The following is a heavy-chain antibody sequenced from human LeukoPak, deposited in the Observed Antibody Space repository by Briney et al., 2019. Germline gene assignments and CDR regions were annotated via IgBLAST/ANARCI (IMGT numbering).Heavy chain of an antibody. V-gene: IGHV5-51*01. Sequence: GESLKISCKGSGYSFTSYWIGWVRQMPGKGLEWMGIIYPGDSDTRYGPSFQGQVTISADKSISTAYLQWSSLKASDTAMYYCARGFLEWSRADAFDIWGQGTMVTVSS. J-gene: IGHJ3*02. CDR3: ARGFLEWSRADAFDI. CDR2: IYPGDSDT. D-gene: IGHD3-3*01. CDR1: GYSFTSYW.